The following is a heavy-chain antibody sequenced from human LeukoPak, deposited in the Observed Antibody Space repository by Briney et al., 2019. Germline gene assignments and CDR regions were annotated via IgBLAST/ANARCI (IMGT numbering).Heavy chain of an antibody. D-gene: IGHD5-24*01. V-gene: IGHV4-30-2*01. CDR3: ARDRAGRGYNYFDY. J-gene: IGHJ4*02. CDR1: GGSISSGGYS. Sequence: PSQTLSLTCAVSGGSISSGGYSWSWIRQPPGKGLEWIGYIYHSGSTYYNPSLKSRVTISVDRSKNQFSLKLSSVTAADTAVYYCARDRAGRGYNYFDYWGQGTLVTVSP. CDR2: IYHSGST.